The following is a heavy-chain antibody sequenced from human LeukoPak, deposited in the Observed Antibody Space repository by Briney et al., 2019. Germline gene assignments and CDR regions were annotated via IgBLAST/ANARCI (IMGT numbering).Heavy chain of an antibody. CDR3: ARTPYSSSWYSLGFDY. D-gene: IGHD6-13*01. V-gene: IGHV3-64*01. Sequence: GGSLRLSCAASGYTFSTYVMHWVRQAPGKGLEYVSAISSNGGSKYYANSVKGRFTISRDNSKNTLYLQMGSLRADDMAVYYCARTPYSSSWYSLGFDYWGQGTLVTVSS. CDR1: GYTFSTYV. J-gene: IGHJ4*02. CDR2: ISSNGGSK.